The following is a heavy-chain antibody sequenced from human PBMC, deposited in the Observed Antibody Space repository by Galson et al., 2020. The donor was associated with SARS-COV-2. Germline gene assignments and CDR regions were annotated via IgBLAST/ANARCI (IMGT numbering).Heavy chain of an antibody. J-gene: IGHJ5*02. V-gene: IGHV4-31*03. Sequence: SETLSLTCTVSGGSISSGGYYWSWIRQHPGKGLEWIGYIYYSGSTYYNPSLKSRVTISVDTSKNQFSLKLSSVTAADTAVYYCARVRLYCSSTSCYKVWFDPWGQGTLVTVSS. D-gene: IGHD2-2*02. CDR3: ARVRLYCSSTSCYKVWFDP. CDR1: GGSISSGGYY. CDR2: IYYSGST.